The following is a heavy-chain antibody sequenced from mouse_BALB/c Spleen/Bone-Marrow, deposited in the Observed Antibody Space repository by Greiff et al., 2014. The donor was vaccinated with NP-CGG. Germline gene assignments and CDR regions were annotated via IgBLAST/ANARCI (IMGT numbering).Heavy chain of an antibody. J-gene: IGHJ2*01. CDR3: ARAPQLLYYFDY. Sequence: VQLKESGGGLVKPGGSLKLSCAASGFTFSTYAMSWVRQTPEKRLEWVASISNGGSTYYQDSVKGRFTISRDNARNILYLQMSSVRSEDTAMYYCARAPQLLYYFDYWGQGTTLAVSS. D-gene: IGHD4-1*02. V-gene: IGHV5-6-5*01. CDR1: GFTFSTYA. CDR2: ISNGGST.